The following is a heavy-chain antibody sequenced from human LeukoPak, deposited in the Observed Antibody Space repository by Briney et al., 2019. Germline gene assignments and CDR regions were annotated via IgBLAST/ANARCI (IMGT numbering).Heavy chain of an antibody. CDR2: IYTSGST. Sequence: PSQTLSLTCTVSGGSISSGSYYWSWIRQPAGKGLEWIGRIYTSGSTNYNPSLKSRVTISVDTSKNQFSLKLSSVTAADTAVYYCAREGIAARPEGFDYWGQGTLVTVSS. V-gene: IGHV4-61*02. J-gene: IGHJ4*02. CDR1: GGSISSGSYY. D-gene: IGHD6-6*01. CDR3: AREGIAARPEGFDY.